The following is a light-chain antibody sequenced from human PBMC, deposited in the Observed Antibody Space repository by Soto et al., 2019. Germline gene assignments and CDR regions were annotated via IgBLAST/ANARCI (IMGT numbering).Light chain of an antibody. CDR2: GAS. CDR3: HQYDASPYT. CDR1: QSVGRNY. J-gene: IGKJ2*01. V-gene: IGKV3-20*01. Sequence: EIVLTQSPDTLSLSPGERATLSCRASQSVGRNYVAWHQHKPGQAPRLLIYGASSRATGIPDRFSGSGSGTDFTLTISSLEPEDSAVYYCHQYDASPYTFGQGTKLEIK.